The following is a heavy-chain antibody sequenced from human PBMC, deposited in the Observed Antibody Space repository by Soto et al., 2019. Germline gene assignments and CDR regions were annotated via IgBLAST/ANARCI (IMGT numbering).Heavy chain of an antibody. CDR1: GFSLSNARMG. J-gene: IGHJ4*02. V-gene: IGHV2-26*01. CDR3: ARIHAYSGCSPFDY. CDR2: IFSNDEK. Sequence: QVTLKESGPVLVKPTETLTLTCTVSGFSLSNARMGVSWIRQPPGKALEWLAHIFSNDEKSYSTSLKSRLTIYMATSNRQVVLTMTNMDPVDTATSYCARIHAYSGCSPFDYLGQGTLVTVSS. D-gene: IGHD1-26*01.